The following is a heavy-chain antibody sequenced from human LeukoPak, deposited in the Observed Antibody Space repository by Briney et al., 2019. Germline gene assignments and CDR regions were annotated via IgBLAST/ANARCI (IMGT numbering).Heavy chain of an antibody. D-gene: IGHD1-14*01. CDR2: MNPNSGNT. V-gene: IGHV1-8*03. CDR1: GYTFTSYD. J-gene: IGHJ6*03. Sequence: ASVKVSCKASGYTFTSYDINWVRQATGQGLEWMGWMNPNSGNTGYAQKFQGRVTITRNTSISTAYMELSSLRSEDTAVYYCARGRDRSSRRNYYYYYYMDVWGKGTTVTISS. CDR3: ARGRDRSSRRNYYYYYYMDV.